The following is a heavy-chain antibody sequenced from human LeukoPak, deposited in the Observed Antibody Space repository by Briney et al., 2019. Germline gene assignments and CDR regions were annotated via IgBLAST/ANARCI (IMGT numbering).Heavy chain of an antibody. D-gene: IGHD6-6*01. V-gene: IGHV1-46*01. CDR2: INPSGGST. CDR1: GGTFSSYA. Sequence: ASVKVSCKASGGTFSSYAISWVRQAPGQGLEWMGIINPSGGSTSYAQKFQGRVTMTRDMSTSTVYMELSSLRSEDTAVYYCARLGGWQLVHGGLVDYWGQGTLVTVSS. CDR3: ARLGGWQLVHGGLVDY. J-gene: IGHJ4*02.